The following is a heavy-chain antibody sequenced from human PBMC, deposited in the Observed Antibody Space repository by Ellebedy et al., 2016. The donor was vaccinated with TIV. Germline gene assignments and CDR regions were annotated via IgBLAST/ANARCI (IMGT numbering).Heavy chain of an antibody. D-gene: IGHD4-17*01. CDR2: ITGTGINK. CDR1: GFTFSTYG. J-gene: IGHJ2*01. CDR3: AKVRASTSVRNWYFDL. V-gene: IGHV3-23*01. Sequence: GESLKISCAASGFTFSTYGMSWVRQAPGKGPEWVAGITGTGINKYYADSVKGRFTISRDNSKDTVDLQMNSLRAEETAIYYCAKVRASTSVRNWYFDLWGRGTLVSVSS.